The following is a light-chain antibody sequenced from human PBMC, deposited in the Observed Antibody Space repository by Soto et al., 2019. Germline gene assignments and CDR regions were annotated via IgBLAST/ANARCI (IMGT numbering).Light chain of an antibody. CDR1: QDISTS. CDR2: KAS. J-gene: IGKJ2*01. V-gene: IGKV1-5*03. Sequence: DIQMTQSPSSVSASVGDRVTITCRANQDISTSLAWYQQKPGQAPKLLIYKASSLDIGVQSRFSGIGSGTGFTLTISSLQPDDFATDYCQQYNSYPHTFGQGNNVDLK. CDR3: QQYNSYPHT.